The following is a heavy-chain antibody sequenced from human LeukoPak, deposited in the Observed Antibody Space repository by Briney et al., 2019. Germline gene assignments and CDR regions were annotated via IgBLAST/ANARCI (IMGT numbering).Heavy chain of an antibody. D-gene: IGHD1-14*01. CDR3: ARGTFMGWYMDV. J-gene: IGHJ6*03. V-gene: IGHV1-69*13. CDR2: IIPIFGTA. CDR1: GGTFSSYA. Sequence: SVKVSCKASGGTFSSYAISWVRQAPGQGLELMGGIIPIFGTANYAQKFQGRVTITADESTSTAYMELSSLRSEDTAVYYCARGTFMGWYMDVWGKGTTVTVSS.